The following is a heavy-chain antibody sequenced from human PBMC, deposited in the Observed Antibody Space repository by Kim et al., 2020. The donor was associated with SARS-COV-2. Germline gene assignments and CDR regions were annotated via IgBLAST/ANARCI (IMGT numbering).Heavy chain of an antibody. D-gene: IGHD3-9*01. CDR3: AREGYYDILTGYYI. CDR1: GFTFSSYA. Sequence: GGSLRLSCAASGFTFSSYAMHWVRQAPGKGLEWVAVISYDGSNKYYADSVKGRFTISRDNSKNTLYLQMNSLRAEDTAVYYCAREGYYDILTGYYIWGQGTLVTVSS. V-gene: IGHV3-30-3*01. CDR2: ISYDGSNK. J-gene: IGHJ4*02.